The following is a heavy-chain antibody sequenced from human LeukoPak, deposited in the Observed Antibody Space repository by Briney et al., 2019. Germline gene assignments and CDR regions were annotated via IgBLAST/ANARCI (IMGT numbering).Heavy chain of an antibody. CDR2: ISYDGSNK. CDR1: GFTFSTYG. Sequence: GGSLRLSCAASGFTFSTYGMHWVRQAPGKGLEWVAVISYDGSNKYYADSVKGRFTISRDNSKNTLYLQMNSLRAEDTAVYYCAKAGYYDSSGYLDYWGQGTLVTVSS. J-gene: IGHJ4*02. D-gene: IGHD3-22*01. CDR3: AKAGYYDSSGYLDY. V-gene: IGHV3-30*18.